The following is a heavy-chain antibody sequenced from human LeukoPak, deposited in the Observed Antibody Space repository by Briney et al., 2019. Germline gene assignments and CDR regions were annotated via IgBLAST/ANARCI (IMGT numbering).Heavy chain of an antibody. J-gene: IGHJ3*02. CDR2: ISPYNGNA. V-gene: IGHV1-18*01. D-gene: IGHD6-19*01. CDR3: ARDMKQWLVDAFDI. CDR1: GYTFTNYG. Sequence: ASVKVSCKASGYTFTNYGISWVRQAPGQGLEWMGWISPYNGNANCAQNFQGRVTLTTDTSTSTAYMDLRNLSPDDTAVYYCARDMKQWLVDAFDIWGQGTTVTVSS.